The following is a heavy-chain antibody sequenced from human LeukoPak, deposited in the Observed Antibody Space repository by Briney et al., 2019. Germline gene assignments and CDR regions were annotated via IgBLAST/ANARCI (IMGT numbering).Heavy chain of an antibody. CDR2: IYYSGST. J-gene: IGHJ3*02. D-gene: IGHD3-22*01. CDR3: AITGGPYYYDSSGNSIDPFDI. Sequence: SETLSLTCTVSGGSISSSNYYWGWIRQPPGKGLEWIGSIYYSGSTYYNPSLKSRVTIYLDTTKNQFSLKLSSVTAADTAVYYCAITGGPYYYDSSGNSIDPFDIWGQGTMVTVSS. V-gene: IGHV4-39*01. CDR1: GGSISSSNYY.